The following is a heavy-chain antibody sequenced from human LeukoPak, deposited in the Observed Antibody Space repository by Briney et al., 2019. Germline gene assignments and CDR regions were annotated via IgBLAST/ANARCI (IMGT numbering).Heavy chain of an antibody. Sequence: GGSLRLSCAASGFTFSNAWMSWVRQAPGKGLEWVGRIKSKTDGGTTDYAAPVKGRFTISRDDSKNTLYLQMNSLKTEDTAVYYCTTGVDTAMVTSLLGKFDYWGQGTLVTVSS. J-gene: IGHJ4*02. CDR1: GFTFSNAW. CDR3: TTGVDTAMVTSLLGKFDY. V-gene: IGHV3-15*01. D-gene: IGHD5-18*01. CDR2: IKSKTDGGTT.